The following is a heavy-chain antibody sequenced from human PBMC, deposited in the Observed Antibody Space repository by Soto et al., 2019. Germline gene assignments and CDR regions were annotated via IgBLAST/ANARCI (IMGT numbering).Heavy chain of an antibody. Sequence: PGEYLKISCKGSGYSFTSYWISWVRQMPGKGLEWMGRIDPSDSYTNYSPSFQGHVTISADKSISTAYLQWSSLKASDTAMYYCARHDHTGTKVRYYYGMDVWGQGTTVTVSS. V-gene: IGHV5-10-1*01. J-gene: IGHJ6*02. CDR3: ARHDHTGTKVRYYYGMDV. CDR1: GYSFTSYW. D-gene: IGHD1-7*01. CDR2: IDPSDSYT.